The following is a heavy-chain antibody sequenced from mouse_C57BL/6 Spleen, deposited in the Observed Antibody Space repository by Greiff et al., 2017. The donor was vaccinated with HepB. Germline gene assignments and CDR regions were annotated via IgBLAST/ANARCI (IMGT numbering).Heavy chain of an antibody. D-gene: IGHD2-1*01. CDR1: GYTFTDYN. J-gene: IGHJ2*01. CDR3: ARSVYYGNYADY. CDR2: INPNNGGT. Sequence: EVNLVESGPELVKPGASVKMSCKASGYTFTDYNMHWVKQSHGKSLEWIGYINPNNGGTSYNQKFKGKATLTVNKSSSTAYMELRSLTSEDSAVYYCARSVYYGNYADYWGQGTTLTVSS. V-gene: IGHV1-22*01.